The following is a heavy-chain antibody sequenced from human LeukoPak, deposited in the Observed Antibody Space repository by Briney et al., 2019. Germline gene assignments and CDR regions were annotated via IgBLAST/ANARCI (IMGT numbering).Heavy chain of an antibody. CDR1: GYTFTGYY. Sequence: ASVKVSCKASGYTFTGYYMHWVRQAPGQGLEWMGWINPNSGGTGYAQKFQGRVTMTRDTSISTAYMEPSRLRSDDTAVYYCASDRYASGSYNWFDPWGQGTLVTVSS. CDR2: INPNSGGT. V-gene: IGHV1-2*02. J-gene: IGHJ5*02. CDR3: ASDRYASGSYNWFDP. D-gene: IGHD3-10*01.